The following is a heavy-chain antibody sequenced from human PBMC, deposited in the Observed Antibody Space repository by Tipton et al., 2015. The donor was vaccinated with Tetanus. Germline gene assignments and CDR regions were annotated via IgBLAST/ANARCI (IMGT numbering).Heavy chain of an antibody. CDR2: ISWNSGSI. D-gene: IGHD3-10*01. CDR1: GFTFDDYA. V-gene: IGHV3-9*01. J-gene: IGHJ4*02. Sequence: RSLRLSCAASGFTFDDYAMHWVRQAPGKGLEWVSGISWNSGSIGYADSVKGRFTISRDSANNSLYLQMNSLRAEDTAVYYCARESYGSGSYSDHWGQGTLVSVSS. CDR3: ARESYGSGSYSDH.